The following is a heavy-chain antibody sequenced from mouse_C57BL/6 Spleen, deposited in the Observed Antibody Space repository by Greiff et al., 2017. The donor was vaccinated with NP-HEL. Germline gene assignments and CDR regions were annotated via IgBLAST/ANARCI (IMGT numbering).Heavy chain of an antibody. CDR1: GYTFTSYG. CDR2: IYPRSGNT. J-gene: IGHJ4*01. D-gene: IGHD1-1*01. Sequence: QVQLPQSGAELARPGASVKLSCKASGYTFTSYGISWVKQRTGQGLEWIGEIYPRSGNTYYNEKFKGKATLTADKSSSTAYMELRSLTSEDSAVYFCATYYYGSSTDAMDYWGQGTSVTVSS. CDR3: ATYYYGSSTDAMDY. V-gene: IGHV1-81*01.